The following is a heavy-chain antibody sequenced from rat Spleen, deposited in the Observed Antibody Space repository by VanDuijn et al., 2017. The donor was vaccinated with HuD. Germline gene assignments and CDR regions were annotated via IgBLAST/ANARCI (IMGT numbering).Heavy chain of an antibody. Sequence: EVKLLESGGGLVQPGGSMRLSCAGSGFTFSDFYTNWIRQHAGKAPEWLGFIRNKSNDYTTEYNPSVKGRFTISRDDTQNILYLQMNTLTAEDTATYYCTTSTIAYIDYWGQGVMVTVSS. D-gene: IGHD1-2*01. V-gene: IGHV7-7*01. CDR2: IRNKSNDYTT. CDR1: GFTFSDFY. J-gene: IGHJ2*01. CDR3: TTSTIAYIDY.